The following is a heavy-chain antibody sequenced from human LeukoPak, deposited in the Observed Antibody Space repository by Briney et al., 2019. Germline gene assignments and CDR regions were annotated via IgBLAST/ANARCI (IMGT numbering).Heavy chain of an antibody. D-gene: IGHD5-12*01. CDR1: GGSISSYY. Sequence: SGTLSLTCTVSGGSISSYYWSWIRQPPGKGLEWIGYIYYSGSTNYNPSLRSRVTISVDTSKNQFSLKLSSVTAADTAVYYCARDGGYSGYDGFDYWGQGTLVTVSS. V-gene: IGHV4-59*01. CDR3: ARDGGYSGYDGFDY. J-gene: IGHJ4*02. CDR2: IYYSGST.